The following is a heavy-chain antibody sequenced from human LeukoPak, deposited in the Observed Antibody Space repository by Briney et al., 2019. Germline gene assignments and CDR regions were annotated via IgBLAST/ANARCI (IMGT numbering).Heavy chain of an antibody. D-gene: IGHD3-10*01. J-gene: IGHJ5*02. Sequence: KPSETLSLTCTASGGSISSYYWSWIRQPPGKGLEWIGYIYYSGSTNYNPSLKSRVTISVDTSKNQFSLKLSSVTAADTAVYYCARGHYEFGELANWFDPWGQGTLVTVSS. CDR2: IYYSGST. V-gene: IGHV4-59*01. CDR1: GGSISSYY. CDR3: ARGHYEFGELANWFDP.